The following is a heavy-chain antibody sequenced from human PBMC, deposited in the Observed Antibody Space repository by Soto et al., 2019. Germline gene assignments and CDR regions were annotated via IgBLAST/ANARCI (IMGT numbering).Heavy chain of an antibody. Sequence: GGSLRLSCAASGFTFSSYWMSWVRQAPGKGLEWVANIKQDGSEKYYVDSVKGRFTISRDDAKNSLYLQMNNLRAEDTAVYYCTRDYSSSSYYYGMDVWGQGTTVTVSS. CDR1: GFTFSSYW. D-gene: IGHD6-6*01. CDR2: IKQDGSEK. J-gene: IGHJ6*02. CDR3: TRDYSSSSYYYGMDV. V-gene: IGHV3-7*04.